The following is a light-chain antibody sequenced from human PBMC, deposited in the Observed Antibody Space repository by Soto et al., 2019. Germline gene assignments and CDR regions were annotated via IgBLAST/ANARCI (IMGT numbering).Light chain of an antibody. CDR3: QQYNNWPKT. CDR1: QSFSSN. V-gene: IGKV3-15*01. Sequence: IVMTQSPATLSVSPGERSTLSCRASQSFSSNLAWYQQKPGQAPRLLIYGASTRATGIPTRFSGRGSGTEFTLTISSLQSEDFAVYYCQQYNNWPKTFGQGTKVDIK. CDR2: GAS. J-gene: IGKJ1*01.